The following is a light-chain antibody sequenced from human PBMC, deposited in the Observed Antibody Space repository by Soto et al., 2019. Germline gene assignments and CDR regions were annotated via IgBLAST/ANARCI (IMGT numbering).Light chain of an antibody. CDR3: QQYGSSPLYT. CDR2: GPS. J-gene: IGKJ2*01. V-gene: IGKV3-20*01. Sequence: EIVLTQSPGTLSLSPGERATLSCRASQSVSSSYLAWYQQKPGQAPRLLIYGPSAMATGIPDRFSGSGYGTDFTLTISRLEPEDFAVYYCQQYGSSPLYTFGQGTKLEIK. CDR1: QSVSSSY.